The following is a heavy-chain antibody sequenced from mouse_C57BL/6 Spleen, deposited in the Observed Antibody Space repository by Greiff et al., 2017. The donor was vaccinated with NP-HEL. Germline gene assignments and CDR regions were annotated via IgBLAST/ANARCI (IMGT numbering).Heavy chain of an antibody. CDR2: IDPSDSET. CDR1: GYTFTSYW. Sequence: VQLQQPGAELVRPGSSVKLSCKASGYTFTSYWMHWVKQRPIQGLEWIGNIDPSDSETHYNQKFKDKATLTVDKSSSTAYMQLSSLTSEDSAVYYCAIYYDYAGGYFYWGQGTTLTVSS. D-gene: IGHD2-4*01. V-gene: IGHV1-52*01. J-gene: IGHJ2*01. CDR3: AIYYDYAGGYFY.